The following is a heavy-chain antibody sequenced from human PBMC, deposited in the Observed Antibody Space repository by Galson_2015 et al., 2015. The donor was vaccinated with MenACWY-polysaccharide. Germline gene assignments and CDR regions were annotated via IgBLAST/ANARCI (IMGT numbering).Heavy chain of an antibody. CDR1: GFTFGDYA. CDR2: IRCKASGETT. V-gene: IGHV3-49*03. Sequence: SLRLSCAASGFTFGDYAMAWFRQAPGRGLEWVGFIRCKASGETTGYAASVKGRFTISRDDSKSTAHLQMSSLQTEDTGIYYCTRDRPIDYWGQGTLVTVSS. J-gene: IGHJ4*02. CDR3: TRDRPIDY.